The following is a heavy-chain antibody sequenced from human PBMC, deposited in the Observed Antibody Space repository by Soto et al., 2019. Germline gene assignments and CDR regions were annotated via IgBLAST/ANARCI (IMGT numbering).Heavy chain of an antibody. D-gene: IGHD6-13*01. CDR1: GFTFSDSA. CDR3: GKYASTSWSHFDY. V-gene: IGHV3-23*01. Sequence: GSLRLSCEASGFTFSDSAMSWVRQAPGKGLEWVSAISDSGGTTDHADSVKGRFIISRDNSKNTLYLQMNSLRAEDTAVYYCGKYASTSWSHFDYRGQGTLVTVSS. CDR2: ISDSGGTT. J-gene: IGHJ4*02.